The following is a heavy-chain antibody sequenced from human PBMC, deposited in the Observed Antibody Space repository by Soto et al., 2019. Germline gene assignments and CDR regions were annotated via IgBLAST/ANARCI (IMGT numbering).Heavy chain of an antibody. D-gene: IGHD4-17*01. J-gene: IGHJ4*02. CDR1: GFTFSSYS. V-gene: IGHV3-21*01. CDR3: AREHDYGTKKFDY. CDR2: ISSSSSYI. Sequence: GGSLRLSCAASGFTFSSYSMTWVRQAPGKGLEWVSSISSSSSYIYYADSVKGRFTISRYNAKNSLYLQMNSLRAEDTAVYYCAREHDYGTKKFDYWGQGTLVTVSS.